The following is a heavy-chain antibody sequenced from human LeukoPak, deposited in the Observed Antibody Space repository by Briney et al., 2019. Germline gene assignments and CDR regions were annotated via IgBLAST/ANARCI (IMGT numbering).Heavy chain of an antibody. J-gene: IGHJ4*02. CDR3: ARGLFYSYYDSSGSPFDY. V-gene: IGHV4-34*01. D-gene: IGHD3-22*01. CDR1: GGSFSGYY. CDR2: INHSGST. Sequence: SETLSLTCAVYGGSFSGYYWSWIRQPPGKGLEWIGEINHSGSTNYNPSLKSRVTISVDTSKNQFSLKLSSVTAADTAVYYCARGLFYSYYDSSGSPFDYWGQETLVTVSS.